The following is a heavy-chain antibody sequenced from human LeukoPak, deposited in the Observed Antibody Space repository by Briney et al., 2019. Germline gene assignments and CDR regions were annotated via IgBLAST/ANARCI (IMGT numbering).Heavy chain of an antibody. D-gene: IGHD6-19*01. CDR3: ARLGSSAPLYYFDY. Sequence: SETLSLTCTVSGGSISSSSYYWGWIRQPPGKGLEWIGNIYYSGSTYYNPSLKSRITISADTSKNQFSLKLSSVTAADSAMYYCARLGSSAPLYYFDYWGQGTLVTVSS. J-gene: IGHJ4*02. CDR1: GGSISSSSYY. V-gene: IGHV4-39*01. CDR2: IYYSGST.